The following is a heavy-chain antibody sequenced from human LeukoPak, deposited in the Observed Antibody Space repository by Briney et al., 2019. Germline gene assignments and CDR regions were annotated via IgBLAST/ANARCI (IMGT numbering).Heavy chain of an antibody. D-gene: IGHD3-9*01. CDR3: ARSLPGTGS. J-gene: IGHJ5*02. V-gene: IGHV3-7*01. Sequence: PGGPLRLSCAASGFPFGSYWMSWVRQAPGKGLQWVDNIKTDRSETYYLDSVKGRFTISRDNAKNSLYLQMNSLRVEDTAVYYCARSLPGTGSWGQGTLVTVSS. CDR1: GFPFGSYW. CDR2: IKTDRSET.